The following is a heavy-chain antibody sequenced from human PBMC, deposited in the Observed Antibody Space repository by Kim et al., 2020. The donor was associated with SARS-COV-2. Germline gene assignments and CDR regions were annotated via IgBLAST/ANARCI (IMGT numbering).Heavy chain of an antibody. CDR1: GGSFSGYY. CDR2: INHSGST. V-gene: IGHV4-34*01. CDR3: ASPNRNGSGGSCYGNWFDP. Sequence: SETLSLTCAVYGGSFSGYYWSWIRQPPGKGLEWIGEINHSGSTNYNPSLKSRVTISVDTSKNQFSLKLSSVTAADTAVYYCASPNRNGSGGSCYGNWFDPWGQGTLVTVSS. J-gene: IGHJ5*02. D-gene: IGHD2-15*01.